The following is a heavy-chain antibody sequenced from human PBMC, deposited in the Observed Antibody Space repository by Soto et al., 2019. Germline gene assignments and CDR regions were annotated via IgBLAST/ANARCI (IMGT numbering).Heavy chain of an antibody. CDR3: ASESGSGFPVY. CDR1: GLTFSSYG. CDR2: ISSGGGTT. Sequence: PGGSLGLSCAASGLTFSSYGMNWVRQAPGKGLEWVSHISSGGGTTYYADSVKGRFTISRDNAKNSLYLQMNSLRAEDTALYYCASESGSGFPVYWGQGTLVTVSS. D-gene: IGHD3-10*01. J-gene: IGHJ4*02. V-gene: IGHV3-48*03.